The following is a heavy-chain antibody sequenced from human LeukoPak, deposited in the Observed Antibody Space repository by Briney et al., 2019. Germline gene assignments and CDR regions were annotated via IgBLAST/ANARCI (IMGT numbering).Heavy chain of an antibody. J-gene: IGHJ4*02. D-gene: IGHD1-26*01. V-gene: IGHV3-9*01. CDR2: ISWNSGSI. CDR3: ARDGGIVGATSLLYFDY. Sequence: GRSLRLPCAASGFTFVDYAMHWVRQAPGKGLKWVSGISWNSGSIGYADSVKGRFTISRDNAKNSLYLQMNSLRAEDTAVYYCARDGGIVGATSLLYFDYWGQGTLVTVSS. CDR1: GFTFVDYA.